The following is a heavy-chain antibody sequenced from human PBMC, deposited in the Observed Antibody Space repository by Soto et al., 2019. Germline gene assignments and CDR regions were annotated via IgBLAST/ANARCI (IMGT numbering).Heavy chain of an antibody. CDR3: ARDRLRGYDSSGFYS. Sequence: ASVKVSCKASGYTFTSYGINWVRQAPGQGLEWMGWINPSDGNINFAQKFEDRVTMTTATSTNTVFLELRSLKSDDTAIYYCARDRLRGYDSSGFYSWGQGTMVTVSS. CDR2: INPSDGNI. D-gene: IGHD3-22*01. CDR1: GYTFTSYG. J-gene: IGHJ4*02. V-gene: IGHV1-18*01.